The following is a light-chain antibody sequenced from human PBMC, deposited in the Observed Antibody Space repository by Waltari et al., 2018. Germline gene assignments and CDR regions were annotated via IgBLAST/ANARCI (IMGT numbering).Light chain of an antibody. V-gene: IGKV1-39*01. J-gene: IGKJ1*01. CDR3: QQSYDTLWS. Sequence: DIEMTQSPSSLSASIGDTLSITCRASQTISSALNWYQQKPGKAPKLLVYHSSTLQNGVPSRFSGRGSGTNFALIINDLQPEDFGTYYCQQSYDTLWSFGPGTTVDIK. CDR2: HSS. CDR1: QTISSA.